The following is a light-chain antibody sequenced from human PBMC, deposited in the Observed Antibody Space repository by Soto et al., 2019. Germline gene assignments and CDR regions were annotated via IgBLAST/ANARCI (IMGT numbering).Light chain of an antibody. V-gene: IGKV3-20*01. CDR3: WQYDSTPVT. CDR2: DAS. Sequence: EIVLTHSPGTLSLSPGERATLSFSASQSVSSNYLAWYQQKPGQAPRLLIYDASSRATGIPDRLMGSGSGRAYFPTISRMQDDDFVVEYCWQYDSTPVTFGGGTKVDIK. J-gene: IGKJ4*02. CDR1: QSVSSNY.